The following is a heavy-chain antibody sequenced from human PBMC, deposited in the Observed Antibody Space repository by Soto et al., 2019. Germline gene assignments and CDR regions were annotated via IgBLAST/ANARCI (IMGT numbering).Heavy chain of an antibody. CDR1: GFSVSSYY. CDR3: ARDLGGYLDY. Sequence: EVQLVESGGGLIQPGGSLGLSCAASGFSVSSYYMSWVRQAPGKGLEWVSVIYNGGGTYYADSVKGRFTISRDNSKNTLYLQMNSLRADDTAMYYCARDLGGYLDYWGQGTVVTVSS. D-gene: IGHD2-15*01. V-gene: IGHV3-53*01. CDR2: IYNGGGT. J-gene: IGHJ4*02.